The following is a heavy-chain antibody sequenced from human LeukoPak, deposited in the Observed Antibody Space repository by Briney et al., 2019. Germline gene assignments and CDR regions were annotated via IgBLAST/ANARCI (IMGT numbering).Heavy chain of an antibody. CDR3: ARVTMIRGFDY. J-gene: IGHJ4*02. V-gene: IGHV3-15*01. Sequence: PGGSLRLSCAASGFDFNAAWITWVRQAPGKGLEWVGLIKSKASGGTSDCAAPVKDRFSISRDDSKKTVYLQMSSLTAEDTAVYYCARVTMIRGFDYWGQGTLVTVSS. CDR1: GFDFNAAW. CDR2: IKSKASGGTS. D-gene: IGHD3-10*01.